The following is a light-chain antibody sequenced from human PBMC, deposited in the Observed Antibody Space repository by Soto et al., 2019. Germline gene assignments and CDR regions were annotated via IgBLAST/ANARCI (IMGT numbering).Light chain of an antibody. V-gene: IGKV1-33*01. CDR1: QDISNY. Sequence: DIQMTQSPSSLSASVGDRVTITCQASQDISNYLNWYQQKPGKAPKLLIYDASNLETGVPSRFSGSGSGTDFTFTISSLQAEDIATYYCQQYDNLSLTFSGGTKVEIK. J-gene: IGKJ4*01. CDR2: DAS. CDR3: QQYDNLSLT.